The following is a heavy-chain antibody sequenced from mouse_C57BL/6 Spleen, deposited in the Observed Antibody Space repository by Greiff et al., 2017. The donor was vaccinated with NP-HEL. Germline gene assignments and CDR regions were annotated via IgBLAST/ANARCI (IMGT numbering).Heavy chain of an antibody. D-gene: IGHD1-1*01. CDR1: GYTFTSYW. Sequence: QVQLQQLGAELVKPGASVKMSCKASGYTFTSYWITWVKQRPGQGLEWIGDIYPGSGSTNYNEKLKSKATLSVDTATSTSYMQLSSLTSEDSAVYYCARAPTTVVYWYFDVWGTGTTVTVSS. CDR2: IYPGSGST. CDR3: ARAPTTVVYWYFDV. J-gene: IGHJ1*03. V-gene: IGHV1-55*01.